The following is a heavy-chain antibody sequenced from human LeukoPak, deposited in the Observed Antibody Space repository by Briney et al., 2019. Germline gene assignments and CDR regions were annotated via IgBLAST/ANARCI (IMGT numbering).Heavy chain of an antibody. CDR1: GYTFTGYY. Sequence: GASVKVSCKASGYTFTGYYMHWVRQAPGQGLEWMGWINPNSGGTNYAQKFQGRVTMTRDMSTSTVYMEVSSLRSEDTAIYYCARDGATLLDPWGQGTLVTVSS. D-gene: IGHD5-12*01. CDR2: INPNSGGT. CDR3: ARDGATLLDP. V-gene: IGHV1-2*02. J-gene: IGHJ5*02.